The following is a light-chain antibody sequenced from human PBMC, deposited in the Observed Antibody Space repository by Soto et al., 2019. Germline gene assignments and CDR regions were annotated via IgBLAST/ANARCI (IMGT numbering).Light chain of an antibody. CDR1: GSNIGAGYD. Sequence: QSVLTQPPSVSGAPGQRGTISCTGSGSNIGAGYDVHWYQQLPGTAPKLLIYGNINRPSGVPDRFSGSKSGTSASLAITGLQAEDEADYYCQSYDSSLLFGGGTKLTVL. CDR3: QSYDSSLL. J-gene: IGLJ2*01. V-gene: IGLV1-40*01. CDR2: GNI.